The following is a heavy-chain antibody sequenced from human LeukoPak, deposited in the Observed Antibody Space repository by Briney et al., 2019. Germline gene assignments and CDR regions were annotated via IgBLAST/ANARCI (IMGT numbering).Heavy chain of an antibody. CDR1: GYTFTSYY. V-gene: IGHV1-69*13. CDR3: ARGSGTITMVRGVFYGMDV. D-gene: IGHD3-10*01. J-gene: IGHJ6*02. Sequence: SVKVSCKASGYTFTSYYMHWVRQAPGQGLEWMGGIIPIFGTPNYAQKFQGRVTITADESTSTAYMELSSLRSEDTAVYYCARGSGTITMVRGVFYGMDVWGQGTTVTVSS. CDR2: IIPIFGTP.